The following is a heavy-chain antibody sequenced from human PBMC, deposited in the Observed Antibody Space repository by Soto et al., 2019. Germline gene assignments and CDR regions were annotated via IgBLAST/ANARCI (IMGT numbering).Heavy chain of an antibody. CDR2: IYYSDNT. CDR1: GASITAYY. J-gene: IGHJ4*02. CDR3: AWGLFNGFYEY. V-gene: IGHV4-59*01. D-gene: IGHD2-8*01. Sequence: KASETLSLTCSVSGASITAYYWSWIRQPPGKGLEWIGYIYYSDNTNYSPSLKSRVTISIDTSKNQFSLRLSSVTAADTAVYYCAWGLFNGFYEYWGQGAPVTVSS.